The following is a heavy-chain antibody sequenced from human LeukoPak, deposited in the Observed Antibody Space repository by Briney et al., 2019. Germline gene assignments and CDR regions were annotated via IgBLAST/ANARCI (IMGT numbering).Heavy chain of an antibody. CDR1: GFTVSSNY. V-gene: IGHV3-53*01. D-gene: IGHD3-10*01. CDR2: IYSGGST. J-gene: IGHJ6*03. Sequence: PGGSLRLSCAASGFTVSSNYMSWVRQAPGKGLEWVSVIYSGGSTYYADSVKGRFTISRDNSKSTLYIQMNSLRAEDTAVYYCARDYTTMVRGVIITPYYMDVWGKGTTVTISS. CDR3: ARDYTTMVRGVIITPYYMDV.